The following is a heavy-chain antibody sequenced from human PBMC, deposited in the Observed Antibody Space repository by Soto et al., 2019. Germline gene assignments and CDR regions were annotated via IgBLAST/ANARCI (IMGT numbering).Heavy chain of an antibody. Sequence: GGSLRLSCAASGFTFSSYAMSWVRQAPGRGLEWVAVISYDGSNKYYADSVKGRFTISRDNSKNTLYLQMNSLRAEDTAVYYCAKDCVTMVRGVRVYYYYGMDVWGQGTTVTVSS. CDR3: AKDCVTMVRGVRVYYYYGMDV. CDR1: GFTFSSYA. D-gene: IGHD3-10*01. CDR2: ISYDGSNK. V-gene: IGHV3-30*18. J-gene: IGHJ6*02.